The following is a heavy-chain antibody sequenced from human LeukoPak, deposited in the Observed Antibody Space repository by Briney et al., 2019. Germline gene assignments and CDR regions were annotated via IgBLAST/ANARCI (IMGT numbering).Heavy chain of an antibody. CDR3: ARDFGQQLAQYYFDY. D-gene: IGHD6-13*01. Sequence: GASVKVSCKASGYTFTSYYMHWVRQAPGQGLEWMGIINPSGGSTSYAQKFQGRVTMTRDTSTSTVYMELSSLRSEDTAVYYCARDFGQQLAQYYFDYWGQGTLVTVSS. CDR1: GYTFTSYY. CDR2: INPSGGST. V-gene: IGHV1-46*01. J-gene: IGHJ4*02.